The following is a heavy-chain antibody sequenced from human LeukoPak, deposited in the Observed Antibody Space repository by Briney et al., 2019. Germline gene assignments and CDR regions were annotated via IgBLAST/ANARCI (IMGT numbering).Heavy chain of an antibody. CDR1: GFTFSSYW. CDR3: ARVSSSSWWALDY. Sequence: GGSLRLSCAASGFTFSSYWMHWVRQAPGKGLVWVSRINTDGSSTSYADSVKGRFTISRDNARNTLYLQMNSLRAEDTAVYYCARVSSSSWWALDYWGQGTLVTVSS. V-gene: IGHV3-74*01. CDR2: INTDGSST. J-gene: IGHJ4*02. D-gene: IGHD6-13*01.